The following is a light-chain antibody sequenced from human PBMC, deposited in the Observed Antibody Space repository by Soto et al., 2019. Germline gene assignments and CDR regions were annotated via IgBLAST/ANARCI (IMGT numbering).Light chain of an antibody. CDR1: SSNIGVNT. J-gene: IGLJ2*01. V-gene: IGLV1-44*01. Sequence: QSVVTQPPSASGTPGQGFTISCSGSSSNIGVNTVNWYQQLPGTAPKLLIYSNNLRPSGVPDRFSGSKSGTSASLAISGLQSEDEADYHCASCDDSLNGVVFGGGTKVTV. CDR2: SNN. CDR3: ASCDDSLNGVV.